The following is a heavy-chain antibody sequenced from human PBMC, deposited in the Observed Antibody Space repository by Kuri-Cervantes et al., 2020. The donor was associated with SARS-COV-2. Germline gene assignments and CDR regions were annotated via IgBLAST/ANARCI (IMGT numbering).Heavy chain of an antibody. J-gene: IGHJ4*02. CDR2: INPNSGGT. Sequence: ASVKVSCKASGYTFTVYGVTWVRQAPGQGLEWMGWINPNSGGTNYAQKFQGRVTMTRDTSISTAYMELSRLRSDDTAVYYCARDWAYVDPGYFDYWGQGTLVTVSS. D-gene: IGHD3-10*01. CDR3: ARDWAYVDPGYFDY. V-gene: IGHV1-2*02. CDR1: GYTFTVYG.